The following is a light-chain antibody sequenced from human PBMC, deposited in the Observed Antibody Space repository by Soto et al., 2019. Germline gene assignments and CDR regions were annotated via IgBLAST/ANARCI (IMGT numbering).Light chain of an antibody. J-gene: IGLJ1*01. CDR1: SSDVGGYNC. Sequence: QSALTQPRSVSGSPGQSVTISCTGTSSDVGGYNCVSWYQQHPGKAPQLIIYDVTQRPSGVPDRFSGSKSGNTASLSISGLQAEDEADYYCCSHSASYTFVFGTGTKVTV. CDR2: DVT. V-gene: IGLV2-11*01. CDR3: CSHSASYTFV.